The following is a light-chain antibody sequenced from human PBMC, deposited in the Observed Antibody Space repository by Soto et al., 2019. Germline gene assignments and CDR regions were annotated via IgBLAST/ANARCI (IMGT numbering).Light chain of an antibody. J-gene: IGKJ5*01. CDR3: QQYNNWPPIT. CDR1: QSVSSSY. Sequence: EIMLTQSPGTLSLSPGDRATLSCRASQSVSSSYLAWYQQKPGQPPRLLIYGASSRATGIPDRFSGSGSGTDFTLTISSLQSEDFAVYYCQQYNNWPPITFGQGTRLEIK. V-gene: IGKV3-20*01. CDR2: GAS.